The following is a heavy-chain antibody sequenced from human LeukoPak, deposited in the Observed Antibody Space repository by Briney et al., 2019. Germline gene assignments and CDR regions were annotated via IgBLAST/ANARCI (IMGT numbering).Heavy chain of an antibody. V-gene: IGHV3-21*01. CDR3: ARESSGTYYNAYYGMDV. CDR1: GFTFSSYS. J-gene: IGHJ6*02. CDR2: ISSSSSYI. D-gene: IGHD3-10*01. Sequence: GGSLRLSCAASGFTFSSYSMNWVRQAPGKGVEWVSSISSSSSYIYYADSVKGRFTISRDNAKNSLYLQMNSLRAEDTAVYYCARESSGTYYNAYYGMDVLGQGTTVTVSS.